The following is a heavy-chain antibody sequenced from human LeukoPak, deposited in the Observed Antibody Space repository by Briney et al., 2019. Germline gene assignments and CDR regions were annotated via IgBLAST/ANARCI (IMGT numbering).Heavy chain of an antibody. V-gene: IGHV1-18*01. Sequence: ASVKVSCKASGYTFTSYGISWVRQAPGQGLEWMGWISAYNGNTNYAQKLQGRVTMTTDTSTSTAYMELRSLRSDDTAVYYCASGVDGSGSYYNNDAFDIWGQGTMVTVSS. CDR3: ASGVDGSGSYYNNDAFDI. D-gene: IGHD3-10*01. CDR1: GYTFTSYG. J-gene: IGHJ3*02. CDR2: ISAYNGNT.